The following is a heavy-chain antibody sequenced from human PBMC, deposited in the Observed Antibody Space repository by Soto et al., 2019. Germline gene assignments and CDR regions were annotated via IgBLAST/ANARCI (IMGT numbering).Heavy chain of an antibody. V-gene: IGHV4-39*01. J-gene: IGHJ5*02. CDR1: GGSISSSSYY. Sequence: ETLSLTCPVSGGSISSSSYYWGWIRQPPGKGLEWIGSIYYSGSTYYNPSLKSRVTISVDTSKNQFSLKLSSVTAADTAVYYCARLEIAVAGTRFDPWGQGTLVTVSS. CDR3: ARLEIAVAGTRFDP. CDR2: IYYSGST. D-gene: IGHD6-19*01.